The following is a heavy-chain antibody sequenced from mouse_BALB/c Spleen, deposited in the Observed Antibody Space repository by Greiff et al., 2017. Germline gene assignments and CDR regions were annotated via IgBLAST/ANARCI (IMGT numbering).Heavy chain of an antibody. D-gene: IGHD5-1*01. Sequence: QVTLKESGAELVRPGASVTLSCKASGYTFTDYEMHWVKQTPVHGLEWIGAIDPETGGTAYNQKFKGKATLTADKSSSTAYMELRSLTSEDSAVYYCTRENLPAMDYWGQGTSVTVSS. V-gene: IGHV1-15*01. CDR2: IDPETGGT. CDR1: GYTFTDYE. CDR3: TRENLPAMDY. J-gene: IGHJ4*01.